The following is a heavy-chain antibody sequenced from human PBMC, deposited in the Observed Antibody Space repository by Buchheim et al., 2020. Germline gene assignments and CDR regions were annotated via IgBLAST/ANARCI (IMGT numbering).Heavy chain of an antibody. CDR2: IKEDGSEK. Sequence: EVQLVESGGGLVQPGGSLRLSCAVSGFTFSSYWMSWVRQAPGKGLQWVANIKEDGSEKYYVDSVKGRFTISRDNAKRSLYLQMISLRVEDTAVFYCATISTGVWGQGTL. CDR3: ATISTGV. J-gene: IGHJ4*02. V-gene: IGHV3-7*01. CDR1: GFTFSSYW. D-gene: IGHD3-10*01.